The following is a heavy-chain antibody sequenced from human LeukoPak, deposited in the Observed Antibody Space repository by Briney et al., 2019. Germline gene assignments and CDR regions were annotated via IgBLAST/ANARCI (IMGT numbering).Heavy chain of an antibody. CDR2: ISGSGGST. J-gene: IGHJ4*02. D-gene: IGHD3-22*01. CDR3: AKLSGDSRGYYYGGYFDY. CDR1: GFTFSSYA. V-gene: IGHV3-23*01. Sequence: PGGTLRLSCAASGFTFSSYAMSWVRQAPGKGLEWVSAISGSGGSTYYADSVKGGFTISRDNSKNTLYLQMNSLRAGDTAVFYCAKLSGDSRGYYYGGYFDYWGQGTLVTVSS.